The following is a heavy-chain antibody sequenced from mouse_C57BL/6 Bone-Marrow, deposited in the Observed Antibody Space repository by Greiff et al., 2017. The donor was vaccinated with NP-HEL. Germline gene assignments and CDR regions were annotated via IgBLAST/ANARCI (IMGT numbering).Heavy chain of an antibody. CDR3: ARLGITTVVATDAMDY. V-gene: IGHV1-26*01. CDR1: GYTFTDYY. D-gene: IGHD1-1*01. Sequence: VQLKESGPELVKPGASVKISCKASGYTFTDYYMNWVKQSHGKSLEWIGDINPNNGGTSYNQKFKGKATLTVDKSSSTAYMELRSLTSEDSAVYYCARLGITTVVATDAMDYWGQGTSVTVSS. J-gene: IGHJ4*01. CDR2: INPNNGGT.